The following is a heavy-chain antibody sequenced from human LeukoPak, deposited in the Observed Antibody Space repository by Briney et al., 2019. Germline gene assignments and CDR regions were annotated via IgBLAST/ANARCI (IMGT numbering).Heavy chain of an antibody. CDR2: ISSDGSTK. J-gene: IGHJ4*02. CDR1: GFTFSSFS. V-gene: IGHV3-30*14. D-gene: IGHD6-19*01. Sequence: GGSLRLSCAASGFTFSSFSMHWVRQARGKGLEWVSGISSDGSTKYFADSVKGRFTISRDNSKNTLYLQINSLRPEDTAVYYCARERAVDGWTSAHFDYWGQGTLVTVSS. CDR3: ARERAVDGWTSAHFDY.